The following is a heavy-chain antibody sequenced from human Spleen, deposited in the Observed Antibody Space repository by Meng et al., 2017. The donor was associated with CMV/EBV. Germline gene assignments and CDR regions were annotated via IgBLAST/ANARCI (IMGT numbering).Heavy chain of an antibody. D-gene: IGHD3-10*01. J-gene: IGHJ4*02. CDR1: GFTFSSHW. V-gene: IGHV3-74*01. Sequence: GESLKISCAASGFTFSSHWMHWVRQAPGKGLVWVSRINGDGSRTDYADSVKGRFTISRDNPKNTLHLQMNSLRAEDTAVYFCAKSYGSGKWYFDYWGQGALVTVSS. CDR2: INGDGSRT. CDR3: AKSYGSGKWYFDY.